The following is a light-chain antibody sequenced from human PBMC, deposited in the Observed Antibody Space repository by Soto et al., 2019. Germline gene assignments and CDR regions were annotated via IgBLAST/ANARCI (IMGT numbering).Light chain of an antibody. CDR2: CAS. CDR3: QQYYSTPLT. Sequence: DIVMTQSPDSLAVSLGERATINCKSSQSVLYSSNNKNYLAWYQQKPGQPPKLLIYCASTRESGVPDRFSGSGSGTDFTRTISSLQAADVAVYYCQQYYSTPLTFGGGTKVEIK. J-gene: IGKJ4*01. V-gene: IGKV4-1*01. CDR1: QSVLYSSNNKNY.